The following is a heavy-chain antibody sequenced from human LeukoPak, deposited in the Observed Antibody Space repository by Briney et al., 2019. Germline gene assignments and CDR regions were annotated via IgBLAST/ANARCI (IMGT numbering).Heavy chain of an antibody. Sequence: PGGSLRLSCAASGFTFSSYAMSWVRQAPGKGLEWVSAISGSGGSTYYADSVKGRFTISRDNSKNTLYLQMNSLRAEDTAAYYCAKDQYSSSWCKCFDYWGQGTLVTVSS. V-gene: IGHV3-23*01. J-gene: IGHJ4*02. D-gene: IGHD6-13*01. CDR2: ISGSGGST. CDR1: GFTFSSYA. CDR3: AKDQYSSSWCKCFDY.